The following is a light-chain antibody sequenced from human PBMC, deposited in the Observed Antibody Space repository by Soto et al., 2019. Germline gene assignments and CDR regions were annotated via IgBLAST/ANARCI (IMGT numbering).Light chain of an antibody. J-gene: IGLJ1*01. Sequence: QSALTQPASVSGSPGQSITISCTGTSSDVGRYNFVSWYQQHPGKVPKVMIYEVTKRPSGVSNRFSGSTSGNMAFLTISGLQAEDEADYYCCSDAGSGIYVFGTGTKVTVL. CDR3: CSDAGSGIYV. CDR1: SSDVGRYNF. CDR2: EVT. V-gene: IGLV2-23*02.